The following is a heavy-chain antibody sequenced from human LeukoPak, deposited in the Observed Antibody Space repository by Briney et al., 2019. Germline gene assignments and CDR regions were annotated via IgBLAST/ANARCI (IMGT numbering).Heavy chain of an antibody. CDR1: GGSFSGYY. V-gene: IGHV4-34*01. CDR2: INHSGST. Sequence: KTSETLSLTCAVYGGSFSGYYWSWIRQPPGKGLEWIGEINHSGSTNYNPSLKSRVTISVDTSKNQFSLKLSSVTAADTAVYYCARGAVVTNFDYWGQGTLVTVSS. CDR3: ARGAVVTNFDY. J-gene: IGHJ4*02. D-gene: IGHD2-21*02.